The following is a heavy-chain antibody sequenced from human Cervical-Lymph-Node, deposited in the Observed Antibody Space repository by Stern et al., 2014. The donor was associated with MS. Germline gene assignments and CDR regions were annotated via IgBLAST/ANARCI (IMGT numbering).Heavy chain of an antibody. CDR1: GFAFSRYW. D-gene: IGHD2-2*01. V-gene: IGHV3-74*03. Sequence: EVQLVESGGGLVQPGGSLRLSCAASGFAFSRYWMHWVRQAPGKGLVWVSRINGDGTSTTYADSVKGRMTISKDKAKNMLVLQMDSLSPEDTAVYFCARASAPYGMDVWGPGTTVTVSS. CDR3: ARASAPYGMDV. CDR2: INGDGTST. J-gene: IGHJ6*02.